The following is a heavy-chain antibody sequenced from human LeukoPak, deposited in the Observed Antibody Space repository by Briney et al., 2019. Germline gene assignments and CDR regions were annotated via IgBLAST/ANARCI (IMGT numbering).Heavy chain of an antibody. V-gene: IGHV1-69*02. Sequence: GASVKVSCKASGGTLNSYTINWVRQAPGEGLEWMGTIIPAFGIPNYAQRFKDRVTITADKSTSTAYMELSSLRSEDTAVYYCAREFWGTMVRGAAMDVWGQGTTVIVSS. D-gene: IGHD3-10*01. CDR2: IIPAFGIP. CDR3: AREFWGTMVRGAAMDV. J-gene: IGHJ6*02. CDR1: GGTLNSYT.